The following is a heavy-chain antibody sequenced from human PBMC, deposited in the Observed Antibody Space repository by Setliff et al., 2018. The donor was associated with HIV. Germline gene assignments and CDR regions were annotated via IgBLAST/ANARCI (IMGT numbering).Heavy chain of an antibody. CDR2: IIPILGIA. J-gene: IGHJ4*02. CDR1: GGTFSSYA. Sequence: SVKVSCKASGGTFSSYAISWVRQAPGQGLDWMGGIIPILGIAIYAQKFQGRVTITADKSTSTAYMDLSSLKSEDTAVYYCARGPDYSSSPPFDYWGQGTLVTVSS. D-gene: IGHD6-6*01. V-gene: IGHV1-69*10. CDR3: ARGPDYSSSPPFDY.